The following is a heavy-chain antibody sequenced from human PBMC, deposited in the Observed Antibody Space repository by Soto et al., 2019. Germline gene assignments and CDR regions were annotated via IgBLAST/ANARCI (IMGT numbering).Heavy chain of an antibody. CDR1: GYKFTTYF. D-gene: IGHD2-15*01. CDR3: VRGYCTTSPCSGDFQF. J-gene: IGHJ1*01. V-gene: IGHV1-46*01. CDR2: IHPSGDT. Sequence: ASVKVSCKASGYKFTTYFIHWVRQAPGQGLEWMGMIHPSGDTGYAQKFRGGVTMTIDTSTTTAYMELRNLTSEDTAVYFSVRGYCTTSPCSGDFQFWGRGTLVTVSS.